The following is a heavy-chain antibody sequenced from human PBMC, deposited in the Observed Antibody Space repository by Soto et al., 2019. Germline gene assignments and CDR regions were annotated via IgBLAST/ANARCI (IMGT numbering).Heavy chain of an antibody. CDR3: TREAIVVIPAAQPSHFGS. CDR1: GYNFIKYG. J-gene: IGHJ4*02. Sequence: QVQLVQSGAEVKKPGASVKVSCKGLGYNFIKYGINWVRQAPGQGLEWMGWISPYSGYTHSAQKFQGSLTLTTDTAATTAYMELRSLRSADTALYYCTREAIVVIPAAQPSHFGSWGQGTLVTVSS. D-gene: IGHD2-2*01. V-gene: IGHV1-18*01. CDR2: ISPYSGYT.